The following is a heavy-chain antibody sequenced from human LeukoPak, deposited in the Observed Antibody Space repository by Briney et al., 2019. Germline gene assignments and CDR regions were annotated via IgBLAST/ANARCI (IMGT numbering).Heavy chain of an antibody. J-gene: IGHJ6*02. CDR3: ARAAYCGGDCYSGGAYYYGMDV. Sequence: SVKVSCKASGGTFSSYAISWVRQAPGQGFEWMGGIIPIFGTANYAQKFQGRVTITADESTSTAYMELSSLRSEDTAVYYCARAAYCGGDCYSGGAYYYGMDVWGQGTTVTVSS. D-gene: IGHD2-21*02. CDR1: GGTFSSYA. V-gene: IGHV1-69*13. CDR2: IIPIFGTA.